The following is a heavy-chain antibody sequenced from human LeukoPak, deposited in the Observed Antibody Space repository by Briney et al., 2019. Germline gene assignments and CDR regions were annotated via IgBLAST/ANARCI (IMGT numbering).Heavy chain of an antibody. CDR1: GYTFTSYD. CDR2: MNPNSGNT. V-gene: IGHV1-8*03. CDR3: ARGQKRLTYYDFWSYHLRSTNWFDP. D-gene: IGHD3-3*01. J-gene: IGHJ5*02. Sequence: ASVKVSCRASGYTFTSYDINWVRQATGQGLEWMGWMNPNSGNTGYAQKFQGRVTITRNTSISTAYMELSSLRSEDTAVYYCARGQKRLTYYDFWSYHLRSTNWFDPWGQGTLVTVSS.